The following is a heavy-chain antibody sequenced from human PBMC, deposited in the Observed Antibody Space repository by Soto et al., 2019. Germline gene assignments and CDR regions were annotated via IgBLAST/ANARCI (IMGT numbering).Heavy chain of an antibody. CDR3: AKARHSGDFAGSYDS. CDR1: GFSFIDYA. D-gene: IGHD2-21*02. V-gene: IGHV3-23*01. CDR2: IGGRGGNA. J-gene: IGHJ5*02. Sequence: PGGSLRLSCAASGFSFIDYAINWVRQVPGRGLEYVAGIGGRGGNAFYADSMKGRFSISRDNSKNTVYLHMHNLRVDDSAMYYCAKARHSGDFAGSYDSWGQGPWSPSPQ.